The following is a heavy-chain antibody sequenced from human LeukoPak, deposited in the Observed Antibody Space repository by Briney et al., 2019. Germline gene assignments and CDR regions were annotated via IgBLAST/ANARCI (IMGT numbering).Heavy chain of an antibody. CDR2: INWNGAST. J-gene: IGHJ4*02. V-gene: IGHV3-20*04. D-gene: IGHD3-10*01. CDR1: GFTVSNSY. CDR3: ARGPLFGYFDY. Sequence: GGSLRLSCAASGFTVSNSYMSWVRQAPGKGLEWVSGINWNGASTDYADSVKGRFTISRDNAKNSLYLQMSSLRGEDTALYYCARGPLFGYFDYWGQGALVTVSS.